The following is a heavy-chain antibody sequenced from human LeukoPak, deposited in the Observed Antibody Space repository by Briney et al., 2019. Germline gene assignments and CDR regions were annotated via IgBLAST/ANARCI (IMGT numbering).Heavy chain of an antibody. V-gene: IGHV3-7*01. Sequence: GGSLRLSCAASGFTFSSYWMTWVRQAPGKGLEWVANIKRDGSEKHYVDSVKGRFTISRDNAKNSLYLQMNSLRAEDTAVYFCAREDYYDSGSNDYWGQGTLVTVSS. CDR2: IKRDGSEK. CDR3: AREDYYDSGSNDY. D-gene: IGHD3-22*01. J-gene: IGHJ4*02. CDR1: GFTFSSYW.